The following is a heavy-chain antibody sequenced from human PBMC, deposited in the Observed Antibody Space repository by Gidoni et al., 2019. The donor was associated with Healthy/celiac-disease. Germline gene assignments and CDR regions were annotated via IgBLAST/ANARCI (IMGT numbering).Heavy chain of an antibody. Sequence: EVQLVESGGGLVQPGGSLRLSCAASGFTVSSNYMSWVRQAPGKGLELVSVIYSGGSTYYADSVKGRFTISRDNSKNTLYLQMNSLRAEDTAVYYCAREGYYDHYYGMDVWGQGTTVTVSS. J-gene: IGHJ6*02. CDR1: GFTVSSNY. CDR2: IYSGGST. CDR3: AREGYYDHYYGMDV. V-gene: IGHV3-66*01. D-gene: IGHD5-18*01.